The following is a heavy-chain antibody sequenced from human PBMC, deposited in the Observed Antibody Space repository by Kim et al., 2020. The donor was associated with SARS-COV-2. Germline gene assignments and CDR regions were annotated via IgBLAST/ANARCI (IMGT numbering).Heavy chain of an antibody. V-gene: IGHV4-39*06. Sequence: SETLSLTCTVSGGSISSRCYYWVRIRQPPGKGLEWIVSNYCSGSTYYNPSIKSPVTMSVDTSKNQLTLKPSSVTAADTAVYYCAREQRRRYYYDSSGYYYIDYWGQGTLVTVSS. CDR3: AREQRRRYYYDSSGYYYIDY. CDR2: NYCSGST. J-gene: IGHJ4*02. CDR1: GGSISSRCYY. D-gene: IGHD3-22*01.